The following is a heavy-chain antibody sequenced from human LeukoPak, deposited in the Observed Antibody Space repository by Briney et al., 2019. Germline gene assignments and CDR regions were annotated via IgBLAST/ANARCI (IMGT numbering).Heavy chain of an antibody. Sequence: SETLSLTCTVSGGSISSYYWSWIRQPPGKGLEWIGYIYYSGSTNYNPSLKSRVTISVDTSKNQLSLKLSSVTAADTAVYYCARSEAYYDILTGYYRYNWFDPWGQGTLVTVSS. D-gene: IGHD3-9*01. J-gene: IGHJ5*02. V-gene: IGHV4-59*08. CDR3: ARSEAYYDILTGYYRYNWFDP. CDR2: IYYSGST. CDR1: GGSISSYY.